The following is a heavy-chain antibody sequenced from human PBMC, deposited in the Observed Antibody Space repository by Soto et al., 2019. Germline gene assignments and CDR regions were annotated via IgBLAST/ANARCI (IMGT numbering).Heavy chain of an antibody. CDR3: ARGHVDTAMSENYYYYDMDV. CDR1: GGTFSSYA. D-gene: IGHD5-18*01. Sequence: ASVKVSCKASGGTFSSYAISWVRQAPGQGLEWMGGIIPIFGTANYAQKFQGRVTITADESTSTAYMELSSLRSEDTAVYYCARGHVDTAMSENYYYYDMDVWGQGTTVTVSS. CDR2: IIPIFGTA. V-gene: IGHV1-69*13. J-gene: IGHJ6*02.